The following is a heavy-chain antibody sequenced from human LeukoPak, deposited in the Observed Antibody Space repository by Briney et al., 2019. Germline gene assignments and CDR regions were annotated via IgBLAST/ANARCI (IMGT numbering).Heavy chain of an antibody. V-gene: IGHV3-66*01. CDR1: GFAVSSNY. Sequence: GGSLRLSCAASGFAVSSNYMSWVRQAPRKGLEWLSVFYSGGSTDYADSVKGRFTMSRDNSKNTLYLQMNSLRAEDTAVYYCARGRGYSGYDESYPFDYWGQGTLVTVSS. D-gene: IGHD5-12*01. CDR3: ARGRGYSGYDESYPFDY. J-gene: IGHJ4*02. CDR2: FYSGGST.